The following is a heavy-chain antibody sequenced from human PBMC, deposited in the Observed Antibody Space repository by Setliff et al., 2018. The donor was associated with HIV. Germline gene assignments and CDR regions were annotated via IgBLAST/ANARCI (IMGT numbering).Heavy chain of an antibody. V-gene: IGHV4-31*03. CDR1: GGSISSGGYY. J-gene: IGHJ6*03. D-gene: IGHD5-12*01. Sequence: SETLSLTCTVSGGSISSGGYYWSWIRQQPGKGLEWTGYIYYSGSTYYNPSLKSRVTISIDTSKNQFALKLSSVTAADTAVYYCARGLVVVTDSDYDTNYYYYYYMDVWGKGTTVTVSS. CDR3: ARGLVVVTDSDYDTNYYYYYYMDV. CDR2: IYYSGST.